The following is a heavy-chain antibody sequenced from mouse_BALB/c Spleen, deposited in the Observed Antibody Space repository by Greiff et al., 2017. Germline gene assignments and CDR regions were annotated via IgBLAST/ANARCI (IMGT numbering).Heavy chain of an antibody. CDR3: AREYYDYDGAMDY. CDR1: GYSITSGYY. V-gene: IGHV3-6*02. CDR2: ISYDGSN. D-gene: IGHD2-4*01. J-gene: IGHJ4*01. Sequence: EVQLQESGPGLVKPSQSLSLTCSVTGYSITSGYYWNWIRQFPGNKLEWMGYISYDGSNNYNPSLKNRISITRDTSKNQFFLKLNSVTTEDTATYYCAREYYDYDGAMDYWGQGTSVTVSS.